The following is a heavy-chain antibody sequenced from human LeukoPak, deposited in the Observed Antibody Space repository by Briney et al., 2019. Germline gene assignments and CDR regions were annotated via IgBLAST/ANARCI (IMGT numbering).Heavy chain of an antibody. CDR2: ISGSGGST. J-gene: IGHJ4*02. Sequence: GESLRLSCAASGFSFSHDWMDWVRQTPGKGLEWVSAISGSGGSTYYADSEKGRFTISRDNSKNTLYLQMNSLRAEDTAVYYCAKDRTIFGYWGQGTLVTVSS. V-gene: IGHV3-23*01. CDR1: GFSFSHDW. CDR3: AKDRTIFGY. D-gene: IGHD1-1*01.